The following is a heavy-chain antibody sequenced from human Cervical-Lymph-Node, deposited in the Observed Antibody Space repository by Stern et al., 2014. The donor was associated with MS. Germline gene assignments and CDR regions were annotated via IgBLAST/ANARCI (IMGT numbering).Heavy chain of an antibody. D-gene: IGHD2-15*01. CDR1: GFTFSSYW. Sequence: EVQLVESGGGLVQPGGPLRLSCAASGFTFSSYWMNWVRQAPGKGLERVANIKEDGSETYYVDSVKGRFTISRDNAKNSLYLQMNSLRAEDTAVYYCARGSDTWGQGTLVTVSS. V-gene: IGHV3-7*01. J-gene: IGHJ5*02. CDR3: ARGSDT. CDR2: IKEDGSET.